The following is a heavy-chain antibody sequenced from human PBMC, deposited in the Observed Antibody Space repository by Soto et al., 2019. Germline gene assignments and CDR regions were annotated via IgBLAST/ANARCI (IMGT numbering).Heavy chain of an antibody. CDR3: ARDLIVDGPDNYAMDV. J-gene: IGHJ6*02. CDR1: GYSLRGNY. CDR2: INPNSSGT. D-gene: IGHD3-22*01. V-gene: IGHV1-2*02. Sequence: ASVKVSFKASGYSLRGNYIHWVRQTPGQGLEWMGWINPNSSGTVYAQKFQGRVTMTRDTSLTTVYMQPNRLTSDDSAVYYCARDLIVDGPDNYAMDVWGQGTTVTVSS.